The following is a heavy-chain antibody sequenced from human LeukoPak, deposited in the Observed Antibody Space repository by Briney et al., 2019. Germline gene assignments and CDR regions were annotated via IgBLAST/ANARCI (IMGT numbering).Heavy chain of an antibody. V-gene: IGHV4-34*01. CDR3: ARASNNWNYFDY. D-gene: IGHD1-20*01. Sequence: SETLSLTCAVYGGSFSGYYWSWLRQPPGKGLEWIGEINHSGSTNYKPSLKSRITTSVDTSKNQFSLKLNSVTAADTAVYYCARASNNWNYFDYWGQGTLVTVSS. CDR2: INHSGST. CDR1: GGSFSGYY. J-gene: IGHJ4*02.